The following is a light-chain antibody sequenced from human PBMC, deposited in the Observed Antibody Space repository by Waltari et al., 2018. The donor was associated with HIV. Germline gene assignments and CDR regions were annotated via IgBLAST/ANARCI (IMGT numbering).Light chain of an antibody. V-gene: IGLV3-1*01. CDR1: TLGDKY. J-gene: IGLJ2*01. CDR2: QDN. Sequence: SYELTQTPSVSVSPGQTASITCSGDTLGDKYACWYQQKPGQSPVLVIYQDNKRPSGIPERFSGSNSGNTATLTIGGTQAMDECDYYCQAWDSTTVVFGGGTKLTVL. CDR3: QAWDSTTVV.